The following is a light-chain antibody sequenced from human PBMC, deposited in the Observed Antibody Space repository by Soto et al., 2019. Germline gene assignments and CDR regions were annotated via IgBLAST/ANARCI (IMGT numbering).Light chain of an antibody. Sequence: QSALTQPRSVSGSPGQSVTISCTGTSSDVGGYDFVSWFQQRPGEAPKLMIFYISKRPSGVPDRFSGSKSGNSASLTISGLQAEDEADYYCCSYASSFTFYVFGTGTKLTVL. CDR1: SSDVGGYDF. J-gene: IGLJ1*01. CDR2: YIS. CDR3: CSYASSFTFYV. V-gene: IGLV2-11*01.